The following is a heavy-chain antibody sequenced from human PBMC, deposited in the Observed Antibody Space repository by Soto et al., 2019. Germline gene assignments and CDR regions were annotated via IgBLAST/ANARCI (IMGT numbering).Heavy chain of an antibody. V-gene: IGHV1-69*01. J-gene: IGHJ4*02. Sequence: QVQLVQSGAEVKKPGSSVKVSCKASGGTFSSYAISWVRQAPGQGLEWMGGIIPIFGTANYAQKFQGSVTITADESTSTAYMELSSLRSEDTAVYYCASKHYYDSSGHEYYFDYWGQGTLVTVSS. CDR3: ASKHYYDSSGHEYYFDY. CDR2: IIPIFGTA. D-gene: IGHD3-22*01. CDR1: GGTFSSYA.